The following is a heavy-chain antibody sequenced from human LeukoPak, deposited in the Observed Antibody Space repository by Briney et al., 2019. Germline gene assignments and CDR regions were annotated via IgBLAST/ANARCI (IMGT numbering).Heavy chain of an antibody. CDR2: IIPIFGTA. V-gene: IGHV1-69*13. CDR3: ARLADYGSGSYYNQGGYFDY. CDR1: GYTFTRYL. D-gene: IGHD3-10*01. J-gene: IGHJ4*02. Sequence: ASVKVSCKASGYTFTRYLIHWVRQAPGQGLEWMGGIIPIFGTANYAQKFQGRVTITADESTSTAYMELSSLRSEDTAVYYCARLADYGSGSYYNQGGYFDYWGQGTLVTVSS.